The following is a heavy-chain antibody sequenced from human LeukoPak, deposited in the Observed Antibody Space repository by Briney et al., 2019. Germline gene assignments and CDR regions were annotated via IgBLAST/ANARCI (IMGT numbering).Heavy chain of an antibody. D-gene: IGHD5-24*01. CDR2: IYYSGST. Sequence: SETLSLTCTVSGGSISSYYWSWIRQPPGKGLEWIGYIYYSGSTNYNPSLKRRVTISVDTSKNQFSLKLSSVTAADTAVYYGARQGDGYNYYYYYGMDVWGQGTTVTVSS. V-gene: IGHV4-59*08. CDR3: ARQGDGYNYYYYYGMDV. J-gene: IGHJ6*02. CDR1: GGSISSYY.